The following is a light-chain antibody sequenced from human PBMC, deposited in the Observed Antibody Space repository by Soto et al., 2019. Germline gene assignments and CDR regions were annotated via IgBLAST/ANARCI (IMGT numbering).Light chain of an antibody. CDR3: QVWGSNADPYVL. CDR2: NDD. V-gene: IGLV3-21*04. Sequence: SYELTQPPSVSAAPGKTVRITCGGDNIAGKSVHWYQLKPGQAPVLIIYNDDDRPSGIPERFSGSNSGNTATLTVSWVEAGDEADYYCQVWGSNADPYVLFGGGTKVTVL. CDR1: NIAGKS. J-gene: IGLJ2*01.